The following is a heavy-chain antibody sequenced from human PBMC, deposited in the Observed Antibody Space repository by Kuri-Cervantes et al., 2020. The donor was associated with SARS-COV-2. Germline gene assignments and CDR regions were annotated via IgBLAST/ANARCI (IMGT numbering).Heavy chain of an antibody. CDR3: ASLSYCSSTSCYSSIEYFQH. CDR1: GGSISSSSYY. CDR2: IDYSGST. J-gene: IGHJ1*01. Sequence: SETLSLTCTVSGGSISSSSYYWGWIRHPPGKGLEWIGSIDYSGSTSYNPSLRSRVTISVDTSKNQFSLKLSSVTAADTAVYYCASLSYCSSTSCYSSIEYFQHRGQGTLVTVSS. D-gene: IGHD2-2*01. V-gene: IGHV4-39*07.